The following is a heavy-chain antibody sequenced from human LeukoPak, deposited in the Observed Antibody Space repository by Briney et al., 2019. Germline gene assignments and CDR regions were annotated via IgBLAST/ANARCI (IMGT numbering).Heavy chain of an antibody. V-gene: IGHV3-30-3*01. J-gene: IGHJ4*02. Sequence: GRSLRLSCAASGFTFSSYAMHWVRQAPGKGLEWVAVISYDGSNKYYADSVKGRFTISRDNSKNTLYLQTNSLRAEDTAVYYCARSGGGVTKYYFDYWGQGTLVTVSS. CDR3: ARSGGGVTKYYFDY. D-gene: IGHD3-16*01. CDR2: ISYDGSNK. CDR1: GFTFSSYA.